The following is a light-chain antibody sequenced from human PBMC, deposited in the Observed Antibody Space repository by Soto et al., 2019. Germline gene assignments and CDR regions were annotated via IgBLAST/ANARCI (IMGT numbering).Light chain of an antibody. Sequence: QSALTQPASVSGSPGQSITISCTGTSSDVGGYNYVSWYQQHPGKAPKLMIYDVSYRPSGVSNRFSGSKSGNTASLTISGLQAEDEADYYCSSYTTSSTVAFGTGTKVTVL. CDR3: SSYTTSSTVA. CDR1: SSDVGGYNY. V-gene: IGLV2-14*03. CDR2: DVS. J-gene: IGLJ1*01.